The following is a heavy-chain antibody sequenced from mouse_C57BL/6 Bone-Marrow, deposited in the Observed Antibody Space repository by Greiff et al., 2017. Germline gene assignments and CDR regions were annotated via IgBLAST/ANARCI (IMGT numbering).Heavy chain of an antibody. CDR3: ARLLLRPYWYFDV. Sequence: EVQGVESGGGLVKPGGSLKLSCAASGFTFSDYGMHWVRQAPEKGLEWVAYISSGSSTIYYADTVKGRFTISRDNAKNTLFLQMTSLRSEDTAMYYCARLLLRPYWYFDVWGTGTTVTVSS. CDR2: ISSGSSTI. J-gene: IGHJ1*03. V-gene: IGHV5-17*01. D-gene: IGHD1-1*01. CDR1: GFTFSDYG.